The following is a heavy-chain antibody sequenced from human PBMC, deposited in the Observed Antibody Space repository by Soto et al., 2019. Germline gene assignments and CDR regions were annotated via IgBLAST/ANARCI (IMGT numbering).Heavy chain of an antibody. CDR2: IIPIFGTA. V-gene: IGHV1-69*13. CDR1: GGTFSSYA. CDR3: ARGTSAVVVTQFDP. D-gene: IGHD3-22*01. Sequence: SVKVSCKASGGTFSSYAISWVRQAPGQGLEWMGGIIPIFGTANYAQKFQGRVTITADESTSTAYMELSSLRSEDTAVYYCARGTSAVVVTQFDPWGQGPLVTVSS. J-gene: IGHJ5*02.